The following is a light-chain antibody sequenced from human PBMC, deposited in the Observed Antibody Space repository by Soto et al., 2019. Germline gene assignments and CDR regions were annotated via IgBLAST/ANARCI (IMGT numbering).Light chain of an antibody. CDR3: QQYKSYSVN. CDR1: QSLDNW. CDR2: KAS. V-gene: IGKV1-5*03. Sequence: DIQMTQSPSTLSASVGDSVTITCRASQSLDNWLAWYQQKPGTAPKLLIYKASKLDSGVPSRFSGSGSGTRFTLTISSLLPDDFATYYCQQYKSYSVNSGGGTKVEL. J-gene: IGKJ4*01.